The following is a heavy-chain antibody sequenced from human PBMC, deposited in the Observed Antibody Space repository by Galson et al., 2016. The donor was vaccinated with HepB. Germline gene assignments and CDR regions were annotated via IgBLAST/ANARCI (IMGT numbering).Heavy chain of an antibody. Sequence: SLRLSCAASGFTFSSYGMHWVRQAPGKGLEWVAVIWYDGNNRYYADSVKGRFTIPRDNSKNTLNLQMNSLSAEDTAVYYCARAWRDNTNFDFWGRGSLVTVSS. CDR3: ARAWRDNTNFDF. J-gene: IGHJ4*02. CDR2: IWYDGNNR. D-gene: IGHD1-14*01. V-gene: IGHV3-33*01. CDR1: GFTFSSYG.